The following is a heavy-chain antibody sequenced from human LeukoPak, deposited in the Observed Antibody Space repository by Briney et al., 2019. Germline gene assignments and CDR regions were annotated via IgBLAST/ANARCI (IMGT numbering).Heavy chain of an antibody. Sequence: ASVKVSRKASGYTFTGYYMHWVRQAPGQGLEWMGWINPNSGGTNYAQKFQGRVTMTRDTSISTAYMELSRLRSDDTAVYYCAITDVDIVATIWGLDYWGQGTLVTVSS. CDR3: AITDVDIVATIWGLDY. J-gene: IGHJ4*02. CDR1: GYTFTGYY. CDR2: INPNSGGT. D-gene: IGHD5-12*01. V-gene: IGHV1-2*02.